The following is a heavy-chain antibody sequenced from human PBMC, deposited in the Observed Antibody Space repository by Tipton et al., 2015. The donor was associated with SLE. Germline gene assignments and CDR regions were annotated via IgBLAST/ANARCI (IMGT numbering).Heavy chain of an antibody. Sequence: TLSLTCAVYGGSFSGYYWSWIRQPPGKGLEWMGYIYYSGSTNYNPSLKSRVTISVDTSKNQFSLKLSSVTAADTAVYYCASRPRGIRPIDYWGQGTLVTVSS. J-gene: IGHJ4*02. CDR1: GGSFSGYY. D-gene: IGHD3-16*01. V-gene: IGHV4-34*01. CDR2: IYYSGST. CDR3: ASRPRGIRPIDY.